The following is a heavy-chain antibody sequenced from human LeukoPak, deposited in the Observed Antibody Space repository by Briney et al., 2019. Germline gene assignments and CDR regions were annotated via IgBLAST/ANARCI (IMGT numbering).Heavy chain of an antibody. V-gene: IGHV4-34*01. D-gene: IGHD5-12*01. CDR3: ARARGYYFDF. Sequence: SETLSLTCAGNGWTFSGYYWSWIRQPPGKGLEWIGEINHSGSTNYNPSLKSRVTISVDTSKNQFSVKLSSVTAADTAVYCFARARGYYFDFWGQGTLVTVSS. J-gene: IGHJ4*02. CDR1: GWTFSGYY. CDR2: INHSGST.